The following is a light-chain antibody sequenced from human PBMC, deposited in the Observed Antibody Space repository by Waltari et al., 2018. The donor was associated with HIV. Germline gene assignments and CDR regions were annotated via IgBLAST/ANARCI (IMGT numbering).Light chain of an antibody. CDR1: PNVSSN. V-gene: IGKV3-15*01. J-gene: IGKJ4*01. CDR3: HQYYNFPPLT. CDR2: AAA. Sequence: IVKTQSTATLSVFPGEGDNLSCSADPNVSSNLAWYQQKPGPPPTLLMFAAATRATGVPASFIGSGSCTEFTLTISSLLSEDVAVYYCHQYYNFPPLTFGGGTKVEI.